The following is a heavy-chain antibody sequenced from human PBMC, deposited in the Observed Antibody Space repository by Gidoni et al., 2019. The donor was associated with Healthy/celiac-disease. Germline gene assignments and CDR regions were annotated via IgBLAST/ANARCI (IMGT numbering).Heavy chain of an antibody. V-gene: IGHV4-59*01. D-gene: IGHD2-21*01. CDR2: IYYSGST. J-gene: IGHJ5*02. CDR3: ARGRGRFGGAFDP. CDR1: GGSISSYY. Sequence: QVQLQESGPGLVKPSETLSLTCTVSGGSISSYYWSWIRQPPGKGLEWIGYIYYSGSTNYNPSLKSRVTISVDTSKNQFSLKLSSVTAADTAVYYCARGRGRFGGAFDPWDQGTLVTVSS.